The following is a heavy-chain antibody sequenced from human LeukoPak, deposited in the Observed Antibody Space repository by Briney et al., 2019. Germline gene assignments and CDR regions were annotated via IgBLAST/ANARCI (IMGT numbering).Heavy chain of an antibody. CDR3: ARFIPDSWLLDY. Sequence: GASVKVSCKASGYTFTSYDINWVRQATGQGLEWMGWMNPNSGNTGYAQKFQGRVTMTRNTSISTAYMELSSLRSEDTAVYYCARFIPDSWLLDYWGQGTLVTVSS. CDR2: MNPNSGNT. V-gene: IGHV1-8*01. CDR1: GYTFTSYD. J-gene: IGHJ4*02. D-gene: IGHD6-13*01.